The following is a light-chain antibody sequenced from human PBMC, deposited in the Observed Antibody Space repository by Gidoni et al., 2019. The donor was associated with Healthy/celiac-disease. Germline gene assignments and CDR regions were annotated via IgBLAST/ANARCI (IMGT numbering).Light chain of an antibody. V-gene: IGKV3-15*01. CDR2: GES. CDR1: QSVSSN. J-gene: IGKJ4*02. Sequence: ILMTHSRATLSVSPGERATHSCRASQSVSSNLAWYQQKPGQAPRLLIYGESTRATGSPARISGSGSGTEFTLTISSLQSEDFAVYYCQQYNNWHPFTFGGGTKVEIK. CDR3: QQYNNWHPFT.